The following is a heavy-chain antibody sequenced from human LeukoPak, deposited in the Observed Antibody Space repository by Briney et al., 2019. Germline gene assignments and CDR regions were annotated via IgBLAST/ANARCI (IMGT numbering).Heavy chain of an antibody. D-gene: IGHD6-13*01. CDR1: GFTFSDYY. CDR3: ARDLIAAAGSSFDY. J-gene: IGHJ4*02. V-gene: IGHV3-11*01. Sequence: AGGSLRLSCAASGFTFSDYYMSWIRQAPGKGLEWVSYISSSGSTIYYADSVKGRFTISRDNAKNSLYLQMNSLRAEDTAVYYCARDLIAAAGSSFDYWGQGTLVTVSS. CDR2: ISSSGSTI.